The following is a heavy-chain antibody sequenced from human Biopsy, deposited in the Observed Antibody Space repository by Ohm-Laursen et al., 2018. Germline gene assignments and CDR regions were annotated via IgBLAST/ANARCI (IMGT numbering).Heavy chain of an antibody. V-gene: IGHV3-48*01. J-gene: IGHJ6*02. CDR1: GFPFHNYA. Sequence: SLRLSCSASGFPFHNYAMNWARQAPGKGLEWISYISRSSSTIYYADSVKGRFTISRDNGKNSMFLQMSSLTAEDTAVYFCARGVYDTTEFFFGLDVWGQGTTVTVSS. D-gene: IGHD5/OR15-5a*01. CDR3: ARGVYDTTEFFFGLDV. CDR2: ISRSSSTI.